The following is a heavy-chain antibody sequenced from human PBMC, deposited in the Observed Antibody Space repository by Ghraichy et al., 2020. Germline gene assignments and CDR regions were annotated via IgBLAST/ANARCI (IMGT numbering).Heavy chain of an antibody. CDR2: ISGGGGST. CDR1: GFTFSSYA. Sequence: GGSLRLSCAASGFTFSSYAMSWVRQAPGKGLEWVSAISGGGGSTYYADSVKGRFTISRDNSKNTLYLQMNSLRAEDTAVYYCAKPRVRGSVIPSRLDSWGQGTLVTVSS. V-gene: IGHV3-23*01. CDR3: AKPRVRGSVIPSRLDS. J-gene: IGHJ4*02. D-gene: IGHD3-10*01.